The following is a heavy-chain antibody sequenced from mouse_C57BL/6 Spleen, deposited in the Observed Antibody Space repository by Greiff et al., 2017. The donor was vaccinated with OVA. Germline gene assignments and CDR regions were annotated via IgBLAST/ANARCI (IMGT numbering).Heavy chain of an antibody. Sequence: EVKLMESGGGLVQPGGSMKLSCVASGFTFSNYWMNWVRQSPEKGLEWVAQISLNSDNYATHYAESVKGRFTVSRDDSKSSVYLQMNNIRAEDTGIYYCPIYYYGSSYFDYWGQGTTLTVSS. CDR3: PIYYYGSSYFDY. D-gene: IGHD1-1*01. J-gene: IGHJ2*01. CDR1: GFTFSNYW. V-gene: IGHV6-3*01. CDR2: ISLNSDNYAT.